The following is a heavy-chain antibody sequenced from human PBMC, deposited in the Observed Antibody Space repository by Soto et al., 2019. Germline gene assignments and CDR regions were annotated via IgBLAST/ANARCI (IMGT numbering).Heavy chain of an antibody. CDR3: VKNSGWFNT. CDR1: GFKSVDYA. Sequence: GGSLRLSCAASGFKSVDYAMGWVRQAPGKGLEWVAAISGTGARTFYDDSVKGRFTISRDNSGNTVYLQMNSLRGDDTALYYCVKNSGWFNTWGQGALVTVSS. J-gene: IGHJ5*02. V-gene: IGHV3-23*01. CDR2: ISGTGART. D-gene: IGHD3-10*01.